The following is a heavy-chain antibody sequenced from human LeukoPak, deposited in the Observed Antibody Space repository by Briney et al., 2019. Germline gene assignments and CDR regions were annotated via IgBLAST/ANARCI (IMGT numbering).Heavy chain of an antibody. J-gene: IGHJ4*02. D-gene: IGHD7-27*01. CDR2: ISSSSNII. V-gene: IGHV3-48*04. CDR3: ARDGDGGPQYYFDY. CDR1: GFTFSIYS. Sequence: GGSLRLSCVGSGFTFSIYSMNWVRQAPGKGLEWVSYISSSSNIIHYTDSVKGRFTISRDNAKNSLYLQMNSLRAEDTAVYYCARDGDGGPQYYFDYWGQGTLVTVSS.